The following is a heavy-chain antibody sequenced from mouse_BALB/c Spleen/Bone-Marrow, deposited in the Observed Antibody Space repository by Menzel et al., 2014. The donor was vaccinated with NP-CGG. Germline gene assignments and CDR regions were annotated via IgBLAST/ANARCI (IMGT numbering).Heavy chain of an antibody. V-gene: IGHV4-1*02. CDR3: SALNYYSNLFV. CDR1: GFDFSRYW. D-gene: IGHD1-1*01. J-gene: IGHJ1*01. CDR2: INPDSNTI. Sequence: EVKLVESGGGLVQPGGSLKLSCAASGFDFSRYWMSWVRQAPGKGLEWIGEINPDSNTINYTPSLKDKFIISRDNAKNTLYLHMSKVISEDTALNYYSALNYYSNLFVWGAGTTVTVSS.